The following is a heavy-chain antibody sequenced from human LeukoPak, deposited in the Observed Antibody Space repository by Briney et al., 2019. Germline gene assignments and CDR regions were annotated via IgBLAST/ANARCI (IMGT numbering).Heavy chain of an antibody. Sequence: GGSLRLSYAASGFTFSSYAMSGVRQAPGEGLEWLSSITDSGGSTYYSDSVKGRFTISRDNSKNTLYLQMNTLRAEETAIYYCAKGSSGSRPYYFDYWGQGTLVTVSS. D-gene: IGHD3-22*01. CDR3: AKGSSGSRPYYFDY. CDR1: GFTFSSYA. V-gene: IGHV3-23*01. CDR2: ITDSGGST. J-gene: IGHJ4*02.